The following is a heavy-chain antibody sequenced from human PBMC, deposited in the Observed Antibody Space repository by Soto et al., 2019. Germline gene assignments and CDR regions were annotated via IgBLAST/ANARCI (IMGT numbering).Heavy chain of an antibody. CDR2: LDPADSFT. D-gene: IGHD3-22*01. CDR1: GYIFTTFW. V-gene: IGHV5-10-1*01. J-gene: IGHJ3*01. Sequence: HVESLKISCNVSGYIFTTFWISCFLQMPEEGLEWMGRLDPADSFTNYSPSFQGHVTISVDKSINTAYLQWSSLKASDTAIHYCARHLYDNRNYLDALDVRGQGTMVTVSS. CDR3: ARHLYDNRNYLDALDV.